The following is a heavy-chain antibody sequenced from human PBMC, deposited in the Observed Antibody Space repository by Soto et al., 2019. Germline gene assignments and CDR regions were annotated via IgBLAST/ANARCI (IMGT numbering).Heavy chain of an antibody. CDR2: IYYSGST. D-gene: IGHD1-1*01. CDR3: AKKLESWDYDAFDI. V-gene: IGHV4-39*01. CDR1: GGSISSSSYY. Sequence: SETLSLTCTVSGGSISSSSYYWGWIRQPPGKGLEWIGSIYYSGSTYYNPSLKSRVTISVDTSKNQFSLKLSSVTAADTAVYYCAKKLESWDYDAFDIWGQGTMVTVSS. J-gene: IGHJ3*02.